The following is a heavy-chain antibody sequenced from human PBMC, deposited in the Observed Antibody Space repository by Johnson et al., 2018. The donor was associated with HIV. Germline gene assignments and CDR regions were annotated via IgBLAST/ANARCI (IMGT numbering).Heavy chain of an antibody. Sequence: VQLVESGGGVVQPGRSLRLSCAASGFTFSNHDMHWVRQTTGKGLEWVSAIGTAGDTYYPDSVKGRFTISRDNTNNSLYLQMNSMRDGDSGVYYCVRVGYSSAYYRDAFDFWGQGTMVTVSS. J-gene: IGHJ3*01. CDR1: GFTFSNHD. D-gene: IGHD3-22*01. CDR3: VRVGYSSAYYRDAFDF. V-gene: IGHV3-13*01. CDR2: IGTAGDT.